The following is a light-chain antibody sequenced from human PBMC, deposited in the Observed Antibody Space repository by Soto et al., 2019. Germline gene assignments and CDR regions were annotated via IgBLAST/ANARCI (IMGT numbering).Light chain of an antibody. V-gene: IGKV3-20*01. CDR1: QSVSNNY. J-gene: IGKJ1*01. CDR2: GAS. Sequence: IVLAQSAGTLSISPGEITTLFCMASQSVSNNYLAWYQQKPGQAPRLLIYGASNRATGIPDRFSGSGSGTDFPLTISRLEHEDFAVYYCQQYGSSGTFGQGTKVDIK. CDR3: QQYGSSGT.